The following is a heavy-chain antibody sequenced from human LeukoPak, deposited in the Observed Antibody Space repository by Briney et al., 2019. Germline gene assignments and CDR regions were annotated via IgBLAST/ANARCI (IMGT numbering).Heavy chain of an antibody. D-gene: IGHD1-7*01. V-gene: IGHV4-34*01. Sequence: PSETLSLTCAVYGGSFSGYYWSWIRQPPGKGLEWIGEINHSGSTNYNPSLKSRVTISVDTSKNQFSLKLSSVTAADTAVYYCARGKYNWNYAYYWGQGTLVTVSS. CDR2: INHSGST. CDR3: ARGKYNWNYAYY. J-gene: IGHJ4*02. CDR1: GGSFSGYY.